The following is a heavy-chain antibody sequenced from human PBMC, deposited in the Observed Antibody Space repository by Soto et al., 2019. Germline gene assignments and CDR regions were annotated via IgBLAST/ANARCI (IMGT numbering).Heavy chain of an antibody. CDR1: GFGFTAYG. J-gene: IGHJ6*02. Sequence: QVQLWQPGAEGKKPGASLKFSCKASGFGFTAYGLNWGRRAPGQGLRGMGWINPKGGATDYAQKFQGRVTMTREMSTNTAYLELSGLRSDDTADDTAVYYCAKSNYGGDDYFQYGLDVWGQGTTVTVSS. CDR2: INPKGGAT. V-gene: IGHV1-2*02. CDR3: VYYCAKSNYGGDDYFQYGLDV. D-gene: IGHD2-21*02.